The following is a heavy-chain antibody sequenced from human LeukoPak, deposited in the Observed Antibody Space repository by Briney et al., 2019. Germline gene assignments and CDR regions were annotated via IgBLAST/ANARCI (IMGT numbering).Heavy chain of an antibody. CDR2: IWFDGSKK. V-gene: IGHV3-33*08. CDR3: ARAYCSSTSCYAFNYYYYGMDV. D-gene: IGHD2-2*01. J-gene: IGHJ6*02. CDR1: GFTFSSYE. Sequence: PGGSLRLSCAASGFTFSSYEMNWVRQAPGKGLEWVAVIWFDGSKKYYADSVKGRFTISRDNSKNTLYLQMNSLRAEDTAVYYCARAYCSSTSCYAFNYYYYGMDVWGQGTTVTVSS.